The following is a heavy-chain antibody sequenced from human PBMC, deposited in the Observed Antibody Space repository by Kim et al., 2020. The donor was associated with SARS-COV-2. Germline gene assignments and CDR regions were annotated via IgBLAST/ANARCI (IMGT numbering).Heavy chain of an antibody. D-gene: IGHD6-19*01. CDR2: INHSGST. Sequence: SETLSLTCAVYGGSFSGYYWSWIRQPPGKGLEWIGEINHSGSTNYNPSLKSRVTISVDTSKNQFSLKLSSVTAADTAVYYCALMSGWYRRYFDYWGQGTLVTVSS. CDR3: ALMSGWYRRYFDY. V-gene: IGHV4-34*01. CDR1: GGSFSGYY. J-gene: IGHJ4*02.